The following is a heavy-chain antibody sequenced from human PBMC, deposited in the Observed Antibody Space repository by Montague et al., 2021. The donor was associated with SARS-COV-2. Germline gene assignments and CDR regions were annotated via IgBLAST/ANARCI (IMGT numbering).Heavy chain of an antibody. CDR2: IYFTGKT. D-gene: IGHD1/OR15-1a*01. J-gene: IGHJ3*02. CDR1: GDSISRSHYF. CDR3: ARWGLNNAFDI. Sequence: LSLTCSVSGDSISRSHYFWAWIRQPPGMGLEWIGSIYFTGKTYYHPSLKSRVTISIDTSKNHFSLRLSSVTAADSAVFYCARWGLNNAFDIWGLGTMITFSS. V-gene: IGHV4-39*02.